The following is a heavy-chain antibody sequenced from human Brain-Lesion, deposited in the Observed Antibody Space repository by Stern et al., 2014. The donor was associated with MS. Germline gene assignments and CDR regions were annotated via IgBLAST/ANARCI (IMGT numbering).Heavy chain of an antibody. J-gene: IGHJ6*02. V-gene: IGHV3-7*01. CDR1: GFSLSSYW. CDR3: ARDCGSGSCSKTQYYYGVDF. CDR2: IKQDGSER. Sequence: VQLVQSGGGLVQPGGSLRLSCAGSGFSLSSYWMSWVRQAPGKGPELVTTIKQDGSERYYVDSVKGRFTISRDNSKNSVFLQMNSLRADDTSVYYCARDCGSGSCSKTQYYYGVDFWGQGTTVTVSS. D-gene: IGHD2-15*01.